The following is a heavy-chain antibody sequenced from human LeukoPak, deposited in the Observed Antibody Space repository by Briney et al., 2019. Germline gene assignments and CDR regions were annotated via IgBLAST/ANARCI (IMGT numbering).Heavy chain of an antibody. V-gene: IGHV3-48*03. CDR1: GFTFSSYE. D-gene: IGHD6-13*01. CDR2: ISSSGGTI. Sequence: GGSLRLSCAASGFTFSSYEMNWVRQAPGKGLEWVSYISSSGGTIYYADSVKGRFTISRDNAKNSLYLQMNILRAEATAFYYCAKDGGSGSSSWYYWGHGTLVTVSS. CDR3: AKDGGSGSSSWYY. J-gene: IGHJ4*01.